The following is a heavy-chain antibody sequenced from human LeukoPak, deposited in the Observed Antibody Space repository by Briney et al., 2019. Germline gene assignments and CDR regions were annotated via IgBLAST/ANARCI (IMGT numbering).Heavy chain of an antibody. J-gene: IGHJ4*02. D-gene: IGHD3-10*01. CDR2: IDPNSGGT. CDR1: GYTFTGYY. Sequence: ASVKVSCKASGYTFTGYYMHWVRQAPGQGLEWMGWIDPNSGGTNYAQKFQGRVTMTRDTSTTTAYMELTSLRSDDTAVYYCARPDFGSGTYYPIGYWGQGTLVTVSS. CDR3: ARPDFGSGTYYPIGY. V-gene: IGHV1-2*02.